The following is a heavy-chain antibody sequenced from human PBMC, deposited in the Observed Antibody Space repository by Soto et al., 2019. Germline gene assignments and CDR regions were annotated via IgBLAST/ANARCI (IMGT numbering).Heavy chain of an antibody. D-gene: IGHD3-16*01. CDR2: ISGSGGST. CDR3: VKFRGRAYHYYYMDV. V-gene: IGHV3-23*01. Sequence: PGGSLRLSCAASGFTFSSYAMSWVRQAPGKGLEWVSAISGSGGSTYYADSVKGRFTISRDNSKNTLYLQMNSLRAEDTAVYYCVKFRGRAYHYYYMDVWGYGTTVTVSS. CDR1: GFTFSSYA. J-gene: IGHJ6*03.